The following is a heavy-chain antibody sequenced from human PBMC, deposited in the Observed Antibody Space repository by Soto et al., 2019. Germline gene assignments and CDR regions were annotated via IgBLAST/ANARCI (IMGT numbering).Heavy chain of an antibody. CDR1: GYTFTSYD. V-gene: IGHV1-8*01. Sequence: QVQLVQSGAAVKKPGASVKVSCKASGYTFTSYDINWVRQATGQGLEWMGWMNPNSGNTGYAQKSQGRVTMTRNTSISTAYMELSSLRSEDTAVYYCARTASRDGYAGFWGQGTLVTVSS. J-gene: IGHJ4*02. CDR2: MNPNSGNT. D-gene: IGHD5-12*01. CDR3: ARTASRDGYAGF.